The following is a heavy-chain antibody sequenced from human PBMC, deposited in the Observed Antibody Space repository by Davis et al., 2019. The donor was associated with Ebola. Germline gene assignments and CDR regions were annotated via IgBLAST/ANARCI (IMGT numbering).Heavy chain of an antibody. CDR3: ARVNALTGYSRFDP. D-gene: IGHD3-9*01. J-gene: IGHJ5*02. CDR1: GFSVSDKY. CDR2: IYRDGRM. Sequence: PGGSLRLSCAGSGFSVSDKYMSWVRQAPGKGLEWVSVIYRDGRMYHADSVKGRFTISRDNAKSSLYLQMNSLRAEDTALYHCARVNALTGYSRFDPWGQGTQVTVSS. V-gene: IGHV3-53*01.